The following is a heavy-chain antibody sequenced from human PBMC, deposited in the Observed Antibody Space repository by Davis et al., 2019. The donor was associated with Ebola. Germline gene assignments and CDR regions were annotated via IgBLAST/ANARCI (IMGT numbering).Heavy chain of an antibody. CDR1: GFTFSSDW. Sequence: PGGSLRLSCAASGFTFSSDWMSWVRQAPGKGLEWVANIKQDGSEKYYVDSVKGRFTISRDNAKNSLYLQMNSLRAEDTAVYYFAKRRLATKGGGYFDYWGQGTLVTVSS. CDR3: AKRRLATKGGGYFDY. V-gene: IGHV3-7*01. D-gene: IGHD5-12*01. CDR2: IKQDGSEK. J-gene: IGHJ4*02.